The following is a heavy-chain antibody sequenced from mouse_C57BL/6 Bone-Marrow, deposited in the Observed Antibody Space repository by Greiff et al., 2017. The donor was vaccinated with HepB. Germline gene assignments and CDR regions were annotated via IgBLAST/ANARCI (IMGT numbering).Heavy chain of an antibody. V-gene: IGHV5-17*01. Sequence: VQLQESGGGLVKPGGSLKLSCAASGFTFSDYGMHWVRQAPEKGLEWVAYISSGSSTIYYADTVKGRFTISRDNAKNTLFLQMTSLRSEDTAMYYCARFSTMVTTGYYYAMDYWGQGTSVTVSS. CDR1: GFTFSDYG. CDR3: ARFSTMVTTGYYYAMDY. CDR2: ISSGSSTI. J-gene: IGHJ4*01. D-gene: IGHD2-2*01.